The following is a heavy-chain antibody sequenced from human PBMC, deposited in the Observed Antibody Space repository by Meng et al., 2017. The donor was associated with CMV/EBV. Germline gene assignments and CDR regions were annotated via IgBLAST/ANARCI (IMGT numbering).Heavy chain of an antibody. Sequence: GGSLRLFCAASGYTFSDYWMHWVRKVPGKGLLWVSHNNEDGSETNYADAVKGRFTIWRDNTKNTMYLQMNYLRAEDTAVYYCARDPVRSPSFWGQGILVTVSS. CDR2: NNEDGSET. CDR3: ARDPVRSPSF. J-gene: IGHJ4*02. D-gene: IGHD3-10*01. CDR1: GYTFSDYW. V-gene: IGHV3-74*01.